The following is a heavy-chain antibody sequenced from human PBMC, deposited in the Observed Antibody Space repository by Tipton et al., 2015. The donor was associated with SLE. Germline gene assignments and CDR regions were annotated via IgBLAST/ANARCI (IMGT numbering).Heavy chain of an antibody. CDR2: IYYSGST. CDR1: GGSISSYY. V-gene: IGHV4-59*01. D-gene: IGHD3-3*01. J-gene: IGHJ4*02. CDR3: ARSITIFGVSLGY. Sequence: LRLSCTVSGGSISSYYWSWIRQPPGKGLEWIGYIYYSGSTNYNPSLKSRVTISVDTSKNQFSLKLSSVTAADTAVYYCARSITIFGVSLGYWVQGTLVTVSS.